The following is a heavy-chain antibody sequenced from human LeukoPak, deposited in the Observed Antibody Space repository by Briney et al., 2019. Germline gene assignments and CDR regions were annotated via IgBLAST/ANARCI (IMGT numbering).Heavy chain of an antibody. Sequence: GGSLRLSCAASGFTFSSYWMSWVRQAPGKGLEWVANIKQDGSEKYYVDSVKGRFTISRDNAKNSLYLQMNSLRVEDTAVYYCARASDDFWRDLDYWGQGTLVTVSS. CDR2: IKQDGSEK. CDR3: ARASDDFWRDLDY. CDR1: GFTFSSYW. D-gene: IGHD3-3*01. J-gene: IGHJ4*02. V-gene: IGHV3-7*01.